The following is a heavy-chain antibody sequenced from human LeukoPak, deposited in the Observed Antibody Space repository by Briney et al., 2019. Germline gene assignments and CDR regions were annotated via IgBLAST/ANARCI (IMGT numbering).Heavy chain of an antibody. CDR3: ARVKFLSGSYLYFDY. D-gene: IGHD1-26*01. V-gene: IGHV4-59*08. CDR2: IYYSGST. Sequence: SETLSLTCTVSGGSISSYYWSWIRQPPGKGLEWIGYIYYSGSTNYNPSLKSRVTISVDTSKNQFSLKLSSVTAADTAVYYCARVKFLSGSYLYFDYWGQGTLVTVSS. CDR1: GGSISSYY. J-gene: IGHJ4*02.